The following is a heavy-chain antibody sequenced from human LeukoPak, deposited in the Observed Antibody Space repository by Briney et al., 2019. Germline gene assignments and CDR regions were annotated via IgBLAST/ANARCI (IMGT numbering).Heavy chain of an antibody. CDR3: AREAKDYYDSSGYPGAFDI. Sequence: ASVKVSCKASGYTFTSYYMHWVRQAPGQGLEWMGIINPSGGSTSYAQKFQGRVTMTRDMSTSTVYMELSSLRSEDTAVYYCAREAKDYYDSSGYPGAFDIWGQGTMVTVSS. V-gene: IGHV1-46*01. CDR2: INPSGGST. J-gene: IGHJ3*02. D-gene: IGHD3-22*01. CDR1: GYTFTSYY.